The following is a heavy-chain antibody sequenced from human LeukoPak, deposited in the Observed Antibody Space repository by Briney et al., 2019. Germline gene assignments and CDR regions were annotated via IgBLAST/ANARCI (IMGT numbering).Heavy chain of an antibody. V-gene: IGHV3-21*01. CDR3: ARSLVVPAAPLDY. CDR1: GFTFSSYW. Sequence: GGSLRLSCAASGFTFSSYWMHWVRQAPGKGLEWVSSISSSSSYIYYADSVKGRFTISRDNAKNSLYLQMNSLRAEDTAVYYCARSLVVPAAPLDYWGQGTLVTVSS. D-gene: IGHD2-2*01. J-gene: IGHJ4*02. CDR2: ISSSSSYI.